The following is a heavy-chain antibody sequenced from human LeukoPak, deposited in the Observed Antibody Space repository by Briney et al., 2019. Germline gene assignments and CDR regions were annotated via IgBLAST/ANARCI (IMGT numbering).Heavy chain of an antibody. D-gene: IGHD3-16*01. CDR2: ISGSGGST. CDR3: AKDIRYDYVWSPYYFDY. J-gene: IGHJ4*02. Sequence: GGSLRLSCAASGFTFSSYSMNWVRQAPGKGLEWVSAISGSGGSTYYADSVKGRFTISRDNSKNTLYLQMNSLRAEDTAVYYCAKDIRYDYVWSPYYFDYWGQGTLVTVSS. V-gene: IGHV3-23*01. CDR1: GFTFSSYS.